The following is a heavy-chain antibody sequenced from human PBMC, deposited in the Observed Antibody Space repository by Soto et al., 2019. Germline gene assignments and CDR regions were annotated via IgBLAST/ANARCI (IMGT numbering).Heavy chain of an antibody. Sequence: EVQLVESGGGLVQPGGSLRLSCAASGLIFSDYHMDWVRQAPGKGLEWVGRLRRKANSYTTAYAASLKGRFTISRDDSKNSLYLQMNSLTTEDTAGYYCAMLGGWSGGSNDMDVWGQGTTVTVSS. CDR1: GLIFSDYH. V-gene: IGHV3-72*01. J-gene: IGHJ6*02. D-gene: IGHD6-19*01. CDR3: AMLGGWSGGSNDMDV. CDR2: LRRKANSYTT.